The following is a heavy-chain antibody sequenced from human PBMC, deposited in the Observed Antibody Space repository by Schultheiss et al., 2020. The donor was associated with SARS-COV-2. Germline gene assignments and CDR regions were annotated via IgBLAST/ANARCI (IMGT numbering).Heavy chain of an antibody. J-gene: IGHJ4*02. CDR3: ARAKMATTHFDY. D-gene: IGHD5-24*01. V-gene: IGHV4-59*08. CDR1: GGSISSYY. Sequence: SQTLSLTCTVSGGSISSYYWSWIRQPAGKGLEWIGEINHSGSTNYNPSLKSRVTISVDTSKNQFSLKLSSVTAADTAVYYCARAKMATTHFDYWGQGTLVTVSS. CDR2: INHSGST.